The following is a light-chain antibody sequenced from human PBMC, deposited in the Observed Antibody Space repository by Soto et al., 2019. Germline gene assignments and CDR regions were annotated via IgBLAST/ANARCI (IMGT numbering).Light chain of an antibody. CDR1: QGISSA. Sequence: AIQLTQSPSSLSASVGDRVTITCRARQGISSALAWYQQKPGKAPKLLISHASSLESGVPSRFSGSGSGTHFTLTISSLQPDDFATYHCQQFKTYPTFGGGTKGEIK. V-gene: IGKV1-13*02. J-gene: IGKJ4*01. CDR3: QQFKTYPT. CDR2: HAS.